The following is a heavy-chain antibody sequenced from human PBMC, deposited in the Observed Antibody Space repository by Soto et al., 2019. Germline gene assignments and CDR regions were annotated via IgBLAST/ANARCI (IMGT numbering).Heavy chain of an antibody. Sequence: QVQLVQSGAEVKKPGSSVKVSCKASGGTFSSYAISWVRQAPGQGLEWMGGIIPIFGTANYAQKFQGRVTITADESTITAYMELSSLRSEDTAVYYCARNRGLSYCSGGSCYSNWFDPWGQGTLVTVSS. D-gene: IGHD2-15*01. V-gene: IGHV1-69*01. CDR3: ARNRGLSYCSGGSCYSNWFDP. J-gene: IGHJ5*02. CDR2: IIPIFGTA. CDR1: GGTFSSYA.